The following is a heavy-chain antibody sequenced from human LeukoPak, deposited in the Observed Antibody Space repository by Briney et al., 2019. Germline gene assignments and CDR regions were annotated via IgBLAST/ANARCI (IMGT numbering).Heavy chain of an antibody. V-gene: IGHV4-59*12. D-gene: IGHD6-13*01. CDR1: GGSISSYY. CDR2: IYYSGST. J-gene: IGHJ5*02. Sequence: SETLSLTCTVSGGSISSYYWSWIRQPPGKGLEWIGYIYYSGSTNYNPSLRSRVTISVDTSKNQFSLKLSSVTAADTAVYYCARGGWSSSWYYSFDPWGQGTLVTVSS. CDR3: ARGGWSSSWYYSFDP.